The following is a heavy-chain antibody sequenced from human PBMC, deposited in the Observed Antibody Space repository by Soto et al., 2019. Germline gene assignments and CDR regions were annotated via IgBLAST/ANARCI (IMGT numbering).Heavy chain of an antibody. J-gene: IGHJ6*03. CDR3: ARDLPYFGGDCYRGGYYYYYYMDV. Sequence: QVQLVQSGAEVKKPGSSVKVSCKASGGTFSSYTISWVRQAPGQGLEWMGRIIPILGIANYAQKFQGRVTITADKSTSTAYMELSSLRSEDTAVYYCARDLPYFGGDCYRGGYYYYYYMDVWGKGTTVTVSS. V-gene: IGHV1-69*08. CDR1: GGTFSSYT. D-gene: IGHD2-21*01. CDR2: IIPILGIA.